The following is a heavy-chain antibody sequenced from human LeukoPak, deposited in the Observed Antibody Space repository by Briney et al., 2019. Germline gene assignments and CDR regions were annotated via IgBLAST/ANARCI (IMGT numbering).Heavy chain of an antibody. D-gene: IGHD2-15*01. V-gene: IGHV1-46*01. Sequence: ASVKVSCKASGYTFTSYYMHWVRQAPGQGLEWMGIINPSGGSTNYAQKFQGRVTMTRDMSTSTVYMELSSLRSEDTAVYYCAREVNVDVLVIPATHASDIWGQGTMVTVSS. CDR2: INPSGGST. J-gene: IGHJ3*02. CDR1: GYTFTSYY. CDR3: AREVNVDVLVIPATHASDI.